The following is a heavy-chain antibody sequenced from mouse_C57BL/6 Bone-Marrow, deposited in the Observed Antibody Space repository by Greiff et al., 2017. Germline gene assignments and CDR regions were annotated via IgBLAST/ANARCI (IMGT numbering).Heavy chain of an antibody. D-gene: IGHD2-4*01. CDR2: IHPNSGST. CDR1: GYTFTSYW. V-gene: IGHV1-64*01. CDR3: ARYYDPRYAMDY. Sequence: QVQLQQPGAELVKPGASVKLSCTASGYTFTSYWMHWVKQRPGQGLEWIGMIHPNSGSTNYNEKFKSKATLTVDKSSSTAYMQLSSLTAEDSAVYYCARYYDPRYAMDYWGQGTSVTVSS. J-gene: IGHJ4*01.